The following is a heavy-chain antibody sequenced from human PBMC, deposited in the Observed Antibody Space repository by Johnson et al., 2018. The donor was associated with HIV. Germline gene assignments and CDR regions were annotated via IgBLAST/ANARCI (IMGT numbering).Heavy chain of an antibody. D-gene: IGHD3-10*01. CDR3: TTDQGYYGDAFDI. CDR2: IYSDGST. CDR1: GFTVSSNY. Sequence: VQLVESGGGLIQPGGSLRLSCAASGFTVSSNYMSWVRQAPGKGLEWVSIIYSDGSTYYAAPVKGRFTISRDDSKNTLYLQMNSLKTEDTAVYYCTTDQGYYGDAFDIWGQGTVVTVSS. V-gene: IGHV3-53*01. J-gene: IGHJ3*02.